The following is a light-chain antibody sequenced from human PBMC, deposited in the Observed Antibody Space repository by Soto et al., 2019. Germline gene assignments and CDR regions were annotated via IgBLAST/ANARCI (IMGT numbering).Light chain of an antibody. CDR3: QPHNNWPLT. Sequence: EVVKSQSPATLSVSPGEHATLSCRASQGIGDTLAWYQHKPGQTPRLLIYWTSTRSTGLPTRFSGNRSGAEFIPTINSLQSEDFAAYYCQPHNNWPLTFGGGTKVDIK. CDR2: WTS. V-gene: IGKV3-15*01. J-gene: IGKJ4*01. CDR1: QGIGDT.